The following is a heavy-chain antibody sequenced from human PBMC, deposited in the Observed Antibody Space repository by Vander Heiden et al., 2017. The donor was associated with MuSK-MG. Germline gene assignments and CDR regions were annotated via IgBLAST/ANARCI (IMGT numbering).Heavy chain of an antibody. J-gene: IGHJ5*02. Sequence: QVQLQQWGAGLLKPSETLSLTCAVSGGSFSGYYWSWIRQPPGKGREWIGEINHSGSTNYHPSLKSRFTRSVDTSKNQFSLKLSSVTAADPAVYYCARGGGPTVTKGGGAFDPWGQGTLGNVAS. D-gene: IGHD4-17*01. CDR2: INHSGST. V-gene: IGHV4-34*01. CDR3: ARGGGPTVTKGGGAFDP. CDR1: GGSFSGYY.